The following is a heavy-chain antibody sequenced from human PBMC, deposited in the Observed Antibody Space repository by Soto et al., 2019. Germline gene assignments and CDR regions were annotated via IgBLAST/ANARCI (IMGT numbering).Heavy chain of an antibody. V-gene: IGHV4-30-4*01. D-gene: IGHD3-22*01. Sequence: SETLSLTCTVSGDSINNYDHFCTCIRRKPWEGLELIGYVYYSGATYYSPSLKTRVSISLHKSQNFFSLQLTSVTAADSAVYYCATTNGAYSYDSVSWGQGTLVTVSS. J-gene: IGHJ5*02. CDR2: VYYSGAT. CDR1: GDSINNYDHF. CDR3: ATTNGAYSYDSVS.